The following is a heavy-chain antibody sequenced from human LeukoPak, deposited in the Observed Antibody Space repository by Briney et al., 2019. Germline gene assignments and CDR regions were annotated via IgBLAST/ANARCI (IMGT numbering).Heavy chain of an antibody. D-gene: IGHD5-18*01. CDR3: ARGGEYSYGYYPT. V-gene: IGHV4-34*01. CDR1: GFTFSRNS. CDR2: VNHSGST. J-gene: IGHJ5*02. Sequence: GSLRLSCAASGFTFSRNSMNWVRQPPGKGLEWIGEVNHSGSTSYDPSLKSRVTISVDTSKNQFSLKLSSVTAADTAVYYCARGGEYSYGYYPTWGQGTLVTVSS.